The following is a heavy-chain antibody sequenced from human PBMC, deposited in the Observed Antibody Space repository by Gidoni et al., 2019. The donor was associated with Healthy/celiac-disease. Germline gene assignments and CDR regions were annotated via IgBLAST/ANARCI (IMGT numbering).Heavy chain of an antibody. CDR2: ISSSGSTI. J-gene: IGHJ6*02. Sequence: QVQLVESGGGLVKPGGSLRLSCAASGFTFSDYYMSWIRQAPGKGREWVSYISSSGSTIYYADSVKGRFTISRDNAKNSLYLQMNSLRAEDTAVYYCARVLGPPGLGHYYYYYGMDVWGQGTTVTVSS. D-gene: IGHD3-16*01. CDR3: ARVLGPPGLGHYYYYYGMDV. V-gene: IGHV3-11*01. CDR1: GFTFSDYY.